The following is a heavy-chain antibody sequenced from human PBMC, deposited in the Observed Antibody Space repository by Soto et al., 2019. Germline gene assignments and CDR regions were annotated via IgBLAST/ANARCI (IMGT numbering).Heavy chain of an antibody. Sequence: QVQLVESGGGVVQPGRSLRLSCAASGFTFSSYAMHWVRQAPGKGLEWVAVISYDGSNKYYADSVKGRFTISRDNSKNSLYLQMNSLRAEDTAVYYCARPRRNYDFWSGYYTHWGQGTLVTVSS. CDR1: GFTFSSYA. J-gene: IGHJ4*02. CDR3: ARPRRNYDFWSGYYTH. V-gene: IGHV3-30-3*01. CDR2: ISYDGSNK. D-gene: IGHD3-3*01.